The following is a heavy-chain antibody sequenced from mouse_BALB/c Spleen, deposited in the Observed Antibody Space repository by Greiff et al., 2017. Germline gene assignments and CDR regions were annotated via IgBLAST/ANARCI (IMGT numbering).Heavy chain of an antibody. CDR3: AREGYYDYDGFAY. CDR1: GYSITSDYA. V-gene: IGHV3-2*02. Sequence: EVQLQESGPGLVKPSQSLSLTCTVTGYSITSDYAWNWIRQFPGNKLEWMGYISYSGSTSYNPSLKSRISITRDTSKNQFFLQLNSVTTEDTATYYCAREGYYDYDGFAYWGQGTLVTVSA. D-gene: IGHD2-4*01. CDR2: ISYSGST. J-gene: IGHJ3*01.